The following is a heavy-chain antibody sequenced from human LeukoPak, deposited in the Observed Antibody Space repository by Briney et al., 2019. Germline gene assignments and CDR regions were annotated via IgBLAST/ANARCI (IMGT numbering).Heavy chain of an antibody. V-gene: IGHV3-53*01. Sequence: PGGSLRLSCVVSGFTVSNNYMKWVRQAPGKGLEWVSTIYGGGSTYYADSVKGRFTISRDNSKNTLYLQMNSLRAEDTAVYYCAKFCNAVEYYYYYGMDVWGQGTTVTVSS. J-gene: IGHJ6*02. CDR3: AKFCNAVEYYYYYGMDV. CDR1: GFTVSNNY. D-gene: IGHD2/OR15-2a*01. CDR2: IYGGGST.